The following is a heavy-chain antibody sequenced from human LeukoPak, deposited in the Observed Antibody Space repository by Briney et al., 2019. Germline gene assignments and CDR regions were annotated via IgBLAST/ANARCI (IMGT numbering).Heavy chain of an antibody. CDR1: GGSITNGGFY. CDR2: IYFSGTT. CDR3: ARAAQEGQNWFDP. J-gene: IGHJ5*02. Sequence: SETLSLTCTVSGGSITNGGFYWNWIRQPAGKGLEWIGRIYFSGTTKYNPSLKSRVSISVDTSKRQFFLQLTSVTAADTVVYYCARAAQEGQNWFDPWGQGTLVTVSS. V-gene: IGHV4-61*02. D-gene: IGHD6-13*01.